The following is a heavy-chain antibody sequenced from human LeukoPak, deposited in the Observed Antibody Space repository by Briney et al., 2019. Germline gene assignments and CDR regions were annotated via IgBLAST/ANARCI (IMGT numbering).Heavy chain of an antibody. CDR2: THYDSKI. D-gene: IGHD2-21*01. Sequence: GGSLRLSCAASGFSVSGKFMSWVRQAPGKGLEWVSITHYDSKIRYAGSVGGRFTIYRDDSENTLFLQMNSLRVDDTAVYFCASGDGYLQPYWGQGTLVTVSS. J-gene: IGHJ4*02. V-gene: IGHV3-53*01. CDR3: ASGDGYLQPY. CDR1: GFSVSGKF.